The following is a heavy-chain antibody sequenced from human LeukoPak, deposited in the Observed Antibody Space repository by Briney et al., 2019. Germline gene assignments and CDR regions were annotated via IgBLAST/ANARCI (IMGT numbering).Heavy chain of an antibody. CDR3: ARVELAPYYYYMDV. CDR2: ISSSGSTI. CDR1: GFSISSYE. J-gene: IGHJ6*03. Sequence: GGSLRLSCAASGFSISSYEMSWVRQAPGKGLEWVSYISSSGSTIYYADSDKGRFTISRDNAKNSLYLRMNSLRAEDTAVYYCARVELAPYYYYMDVWGKGTTVTVSS. D-gene: IGHD1-7*01. V-gene: IGHV3-48*03.